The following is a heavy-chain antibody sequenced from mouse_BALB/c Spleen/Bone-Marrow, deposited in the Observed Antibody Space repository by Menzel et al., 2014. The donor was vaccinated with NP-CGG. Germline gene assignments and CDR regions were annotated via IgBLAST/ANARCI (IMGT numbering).Heavy chain of an antibody. CDR1: GYAFSSSW. D-gene: IGHD2-10*02. V-gene: IGHV1-82*01. J-gene: IGHJ3*01. CDR3: ARGYGNYEGWFAY. Sequence: SGPELVKPGASVKISCKASGYAFSSSWMNWVKQRPGQGLEWIGRIYPGDGDTNYNGKFKGKATLTADKSSSTAYMQLSSLTSVDSAVYFCARGYGNYEGWFAYWGQGTLVTVSA. CDR2: IYPGDGDT.